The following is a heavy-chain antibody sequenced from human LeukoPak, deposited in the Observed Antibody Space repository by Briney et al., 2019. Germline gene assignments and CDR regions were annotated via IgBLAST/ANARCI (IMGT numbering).Heavy chain of an antibody. V-gene: IGHV5-51*01. D-gene: IGHD1-14*01. CDR1: GYTFTHNW. CDR2: IFPADSNT. CDR3: ARHRATGTWSDFDY. J-gene: IGHJ4*02. Sequence: KVGESLKISCKVSGYTFTHNWIGWVRQKPGRGLEWLGVIFPADSNTAYNSSFRGQVTISVDKSIDTAYLQWGSLKASDSAIYYCARHRATGTWSDFDYWGQGTVVTVSS.